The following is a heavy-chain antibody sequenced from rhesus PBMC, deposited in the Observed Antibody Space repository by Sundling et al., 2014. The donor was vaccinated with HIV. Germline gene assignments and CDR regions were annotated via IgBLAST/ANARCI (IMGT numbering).Heavy chain of an antibody. V-gene: IGHV4-93*01. D-gene: IGHD6-13*01. CDR3: AIPYHNSWSPSDY. CDR1: GGSINSSNW. CDR2: VYGSGGST. Sequence: QVQLQESGPAVVKPSETLSLTCAVSGGSINSSNWWSWIRQSPGKGLEWVGSVYGSGGSTEYNPSLKSRVTISRDTSKNQFSLKLSSVTAADTAVYYCAIPYHNSWSPSDYWGQGVLVTVSS. J-gene: IGHJ4*01.